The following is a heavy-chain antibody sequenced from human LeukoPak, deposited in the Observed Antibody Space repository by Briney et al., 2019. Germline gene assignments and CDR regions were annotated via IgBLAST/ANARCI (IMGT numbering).Heavy chain of an antibody. J-gene: IGHJ5*02. V-gene: IGHV4-4*07. CDR2: IYTSGST. CDR3: ARLYYDSSGYYYVSPSNFWFDP. Sequence: SETLSLTCTVSGGSISSYYWSWIRQPAGKGLEWIGRIYTSGSTNYNPSLKSRVTMSVDTSKNQFSLKLSSVTAADTAVYYCARLYYDSSGYYYVSPSNFWFDPWGQGTLVTVSS. CDR1: GGSISSYY. D-gene: IGHD3-22*01.